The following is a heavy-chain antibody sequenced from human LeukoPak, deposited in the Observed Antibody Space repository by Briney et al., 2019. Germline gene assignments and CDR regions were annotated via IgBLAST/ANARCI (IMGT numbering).Heavy chain of an antibody. CDR2: IKQDESEK. J-gene: IGHJ4*02. Sequence: PGGSLRLSCVASGFTFSSYWMSWVRQAPGKGLEWVANIKQDESEKYYVDSVKGQFTISRDNAKNSLYLQMNSLRAEDTALYYCARGYGQWAYWGQGTLVTVSS. D-gene: IGHD2-8*01. V-gene: IGHV3-7*01. CDR1: GFTFSSYW. CDR3: ARGYGQWAY.